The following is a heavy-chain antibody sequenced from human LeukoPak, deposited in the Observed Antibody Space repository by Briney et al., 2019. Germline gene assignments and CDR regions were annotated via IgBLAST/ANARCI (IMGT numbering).Heavy chain of an antibody. D-gene: IGHD6-19*01. Sequence: GASVKVSCKASGYTFTGYYMHWVRQAPGQGLEWMGWINPNSGGTNYAQNLQGRVTMTTDTSTSTAYMEVRSLRSDDTAVYYCARDPSNTSGRNVYFDYWGQGTLVTVSS. CDR1: GYTFTGYY. CDR3: ARDPSNTSGRNVYFDY. CDR2: INPNSGGT. V-gene: IGHV1-2*02. J-gene: IGHJ4*02.